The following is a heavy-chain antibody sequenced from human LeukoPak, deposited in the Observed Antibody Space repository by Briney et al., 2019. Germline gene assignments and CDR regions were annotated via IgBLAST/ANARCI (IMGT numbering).Heavy chain of an antibody. J-gene: IGHJ4*02. Sequence: GGSLRLSCAASGFTFSSYWMGWFRQIRGKGQEWLGNIKTDGSEKYYLDSVRGRFTISRDNAKNSLFLQMNSLRAEDTAVYYCASARGYDFWSGSNYWGQGTPVTVSS. CDR3: ASARGYDFWSGSNY. D-gene: IGHD3-3*01. V-gene: IGHV3-7*01. CDR1: GFTFSSYW. CDR2: IKTDGSEK.